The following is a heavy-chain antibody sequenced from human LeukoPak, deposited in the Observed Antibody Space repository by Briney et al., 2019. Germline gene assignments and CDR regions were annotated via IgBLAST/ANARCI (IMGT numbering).Heavy chain of an antibody. Sequence: PGGSLRLSCAASGFTFSDYHMSWVRQAPGKGLEWVSVIYSGGSTYYADSVKGRFTISRDNSKNTLYLQMNSLRAEDTAVYYCARTGRGYSLVDYWGQGTLVTVSS. V-gene: IGHV3-53*01. CDR2: IYSGGST. CDR1: GFTFSDYH. J-gene: IGHJ4*02. CDR3: ARTGRGYSLVDY. D-gene: IGHD3-22*01.